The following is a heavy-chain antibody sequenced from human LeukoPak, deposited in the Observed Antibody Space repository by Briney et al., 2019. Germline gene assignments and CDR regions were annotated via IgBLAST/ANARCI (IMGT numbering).Heavy chain of an antibody. J-gene: IGHJ6*02. V-gene: IGHV4-34*01. CDR2: INHSGST. CDR1: GFTFSSYA. Sequence: GSLRLSCAASGFTFSSYAMSWIRQPPGKGLEWIGEINHSGSTNYNPSLKSRVTISVDTSKNQFSLKLSSVTAADTAVYYCARGRRGDRPGMDVWGQGTTVTVSS. D-gene: IGHD2-21*02. CDR3: ARGRRGDRPGMDV.